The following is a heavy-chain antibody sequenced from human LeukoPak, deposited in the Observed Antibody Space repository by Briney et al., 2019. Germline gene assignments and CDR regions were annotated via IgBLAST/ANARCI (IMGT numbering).Heavy chain of an antibody. V-gene: IGHV4-59*12. CDR2: IYYSGST. CDR1: GGSISSYY. J-gene: IGHJ3*02. Sequence: PSETLSLTCTVSGGSISSYYWSWIRQPPGKGLEWIGYIYYSGSTNYNPSLKSRVTISVDTSKNQFSLKLSSVTAADTAVYYCARDRGIVVVVAATRAFDIWGQGTMVTVSS. CDR3: ARDRGIVVVVAATRAFDI. D-gene: IGHD2-15*01.